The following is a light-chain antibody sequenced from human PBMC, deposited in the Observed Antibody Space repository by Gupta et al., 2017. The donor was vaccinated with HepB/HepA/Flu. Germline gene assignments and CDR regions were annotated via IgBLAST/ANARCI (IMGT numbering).Light chain of an antibody. CDR1: SSNVGRNN. CDR3: AAWDTSRNVVV. J-gene: IGLJ2*01. CDR2: YND. Sequence: QSVLTQSTSVSGTPGQRVTISCSGSSSNVGRNNVNWYQQLPGTAPKLHIYYNDERPSGVPDRISGSKSGTSASLAISGLQAEDEADYYCAAWDTSRNVVVFGGGTKLTVL. V-gene: IGLV1-44*01.